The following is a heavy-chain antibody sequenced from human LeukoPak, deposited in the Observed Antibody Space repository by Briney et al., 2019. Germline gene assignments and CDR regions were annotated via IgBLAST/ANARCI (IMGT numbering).Heavy chain of an antibody. J-gene: IGHJ4*02. Sequence: GGSLRLSCEASGLTFSNHGMSWVSQAPGKGLQWVSAITGDGTTTYYADSVKGRFTISRDNSKNMLYLQMSSLSAEDTAVYYCAKMNGYFEFWGQGALVPVSS. CDR2: ITGDGTTT. D-gene: IGHD1-1*01. V-gene: IGHV3-23*01. CDR1: GLTFSNHG. CDR3: AKMNGYFEF.